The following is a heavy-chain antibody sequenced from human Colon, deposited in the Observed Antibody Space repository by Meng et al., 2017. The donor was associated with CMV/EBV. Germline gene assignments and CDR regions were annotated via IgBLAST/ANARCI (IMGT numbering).Heavy chain of an antibody. CDR3: ARDPWASIVGILYGLDV. CDR1: GFSVSSNY. Sequence: GESLKISCAASGFSVSSNYMNWVRQAPGKGLEWVSVIYGDNTTHYADSVKGRFTISRDSSKNIVFLQMNNLRGEDTAVYFCARDPWASIVGILYGLDVWGQGTTVTVSS. D-gene: IGHD2/OR15-2a*01. CDR2: IYGDNTT. V-gene: IGHV3-66*02. J-gene: IGHJ6*02.